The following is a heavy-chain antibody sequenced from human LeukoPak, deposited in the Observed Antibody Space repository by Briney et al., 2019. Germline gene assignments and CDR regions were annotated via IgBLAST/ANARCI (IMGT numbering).Heavy chain of an antibody. CDR1: GYTFTNYW. D-gene: IGHD2/OR15-2a*01. Sequence: GESLKISCKGSGYTFTNYWIGWVRQMPGKGLEFMGIIYPGDSDTRYSPSFQGQVTISVDKSINAAYLQWSSLKASDSAMYYCARAGYSNRWDGVDYWGQGTLVTVSS. V-gene: IGHV5-51*01. J-gene: IGHJ4*02. CDR2: IYPGDSDT. CDR3: ARAGYSNRWDGVDY.